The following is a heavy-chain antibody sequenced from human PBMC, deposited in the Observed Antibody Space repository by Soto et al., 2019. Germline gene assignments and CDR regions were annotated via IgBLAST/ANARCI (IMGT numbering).Heavy chain of an antibody. V-gene: IGHV1-3*01. D-gene: IGHD6-6*01. CDR3: ARDLFPNRIIAARGY. J-gene: IGHJ4*02. Sequence: EASVKVSCKASGYTFTSYAMHWVRQAPGQRLEWMGWINAGNGNTNYAQKLQGRVTMTTDTSTSTAYMELRSLRSDDTAVYYCARDLFPNRIIAARGYWGQGTLVTVSS. CDR2: INAGNGNT. CDR1: GYTFTSYA.